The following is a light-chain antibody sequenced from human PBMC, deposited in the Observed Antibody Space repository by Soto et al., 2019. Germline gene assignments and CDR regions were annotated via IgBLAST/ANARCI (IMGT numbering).Light chain of an antibody. V-gene: IGKV1-5*03. CDR1: QSISRW. CDR2: KAS. Sequence: DIQMTQSPSTLSASLGDRVTITCRASQSISRWLAWFQQKPGKAPKLMIYKASSLEDEVQSRFSGSGSVTEFTLANSSLQPDYLSKDDCQHYYSYPFTFGQGTRLEIK. J-gene: IGKJ5*01. CDR3: QHYYSYPFT.